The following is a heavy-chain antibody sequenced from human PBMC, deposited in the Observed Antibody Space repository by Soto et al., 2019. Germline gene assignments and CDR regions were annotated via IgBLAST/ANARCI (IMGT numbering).Heavy chain of an antibody. V-gene: IGHV3-30*18. CDR1: GLPLEPIA. CDR3: AKPLEQWVPDH. CDR2: ISFDGSNK. D-gene: IGHD6-19*01. J-gene: IGHJ4*02. Sequence: QVQLVESGGGVVLPGGPLSSLCQASGLPLEPIAMHWVRQAPGKGLEWLAVISFDGSNKYYADSVKGRFTISRDNSNNMVFLQMNSLGADDTAVYYCAKPLEQWVPDHWGQGTLVIVSS.